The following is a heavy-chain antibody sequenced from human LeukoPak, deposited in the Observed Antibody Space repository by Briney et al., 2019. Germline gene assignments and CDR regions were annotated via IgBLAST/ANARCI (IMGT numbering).Heavy chain of an antibody. CDR2: INPNSGGA. D-gene: IGHD6-13*01. V-gene: IGHV1-2*06. J-gene: IGHJ4*02. CDR3: ARVIIMPGTVDWGDS. Sequence: ASVTLSCKASGYTFTGYYIHWVRQAPGQGLEWMGRINPNSGGANYAQKFQGRVTMTRDTSISTAYMELSSLRSDDTAVYYCARVIIMPGTVDWGDSWGQGALVTVSS. CDR1: GYTFTGYY.